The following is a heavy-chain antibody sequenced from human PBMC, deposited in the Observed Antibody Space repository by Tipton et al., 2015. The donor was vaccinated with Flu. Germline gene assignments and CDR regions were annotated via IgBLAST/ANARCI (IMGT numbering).Heavy chain of an antibody. V-gene: IGHV5-51*01. J-gene: IGHJ6*03. CDR3: ARRISTPLGYLDV. Sequence: QLVQSGAEVKKPGESLRISCQGSGYSFTDYWIEWVRQMPGKGLEWMGIIYPGDSDTRYSPSFQGQVTISVDKSISTAYLQWSSLEASDTAIYYCARRISTPLGYLDVWGTGTTVTVSS. CDR2: IYPGDSDT. CDR1: GYSFTDYW.